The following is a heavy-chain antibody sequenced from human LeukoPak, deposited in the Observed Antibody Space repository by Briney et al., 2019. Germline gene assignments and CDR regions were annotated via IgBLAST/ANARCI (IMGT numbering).Heavy chain of an antibody. J-gene: IGHJ4*02. CDR1: GFTFSSYS. Sequence: GGSLRLSCAASGFTFSSYSMNWVRQAPGKGLEWVSSISSSSSYIYYADSVKGRFTLSRDNAKNSLYLQMNSLRAEDTAVYYCARGFSRRGHYFDYWGQGTLVTVSS. CDR3: ARGFSRRGHYFDY. D-gene: IGHD3-10*01. CDR2: ISSSSSYI. V-gene: IGHV3-21*01.